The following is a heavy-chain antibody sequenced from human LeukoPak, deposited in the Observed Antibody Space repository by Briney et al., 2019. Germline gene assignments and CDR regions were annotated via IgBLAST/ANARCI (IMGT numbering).Heavy chain of an antibody. D-gene: IGHD3-9*01. CDR2: IYYGGSA. V-gene: IGHV4-30-4*01. CDR1: GGSISSGGYY. J-gene: IGHJ4*02. CDR3: ARDRGGYFDWYYFDY. Sequence: SQTLSLTCTVSGGSISSGGYYWSWIRQPPGKGLEWIGYIYYGGSAYYNPSLKSRVTIAVDTSKNQFSLNLSSVTAADTAVYYCARDRGGYFDWYYFDYWGQGTLVTVSS.